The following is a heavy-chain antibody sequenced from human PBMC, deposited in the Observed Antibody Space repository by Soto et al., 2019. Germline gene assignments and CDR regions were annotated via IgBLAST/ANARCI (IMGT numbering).Heavy chain of an antibody. CDR2: IITFDGKA. Sequence: QVQLVQSGPEVKKPGSSVKVSCKTSGGTLSTYSISWVRQAPGQGLEWVGRIITFDGKAKDAQEFQGRVTITADRSTATDYMELRRLTPDDTAVYYCARATGGHVSGRNYMVAWGTGTTVTVPS. CDR3: ARATGGHVSGRNYMVA. D-gene: IGHD2-8*02. CDR1: GGTLSTYS. J-gene: IGHJ6*03. V-gene: IGHV1-69*08.